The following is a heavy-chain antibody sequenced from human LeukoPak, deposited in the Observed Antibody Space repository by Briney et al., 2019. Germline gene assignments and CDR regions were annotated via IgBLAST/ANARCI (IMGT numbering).Heavy chain of an antibody. D-gene: IGHD2-15*01. V-gene: IGHV3-23*01. CDR3: ARCSGGSCYANYFDY. Sequence: GGSLSLSCEASGFTFSSYAMSWVRQAPGKGLEWVSAISGSGGSTYYADSVKGRFTISRDNSKNTLYLQMNSLRAEDTAVYYCARCSGGSCYANYFDYWGQGTLVTVSS. J-gene: IGHJ4*02. CDR1: GFTFSSYA. CDR2: ISGSGGST.